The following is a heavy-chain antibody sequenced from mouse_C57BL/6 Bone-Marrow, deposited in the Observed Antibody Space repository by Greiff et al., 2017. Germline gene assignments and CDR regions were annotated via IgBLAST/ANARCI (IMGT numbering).Heavy chain of an antibody. Sequence: EVQRVESGAELVRPGASVKLSCTASGFNIKDDYMHWVKQRPEQGLEWIGWIDPENGDTEYASKFQGKATITADTSSNTAYLQLSSLTSADTAVYYCTTDGNFSLFAYWGQGTLVTVSA. V-gene: IGHV14-4*01. CDR1: GFNIKDDY. CDR3: TTDGNFSLFAY. D-gene: IGHD2-1*01. J-gene: IGHJ3*01. CDR2: IDPENGDT.